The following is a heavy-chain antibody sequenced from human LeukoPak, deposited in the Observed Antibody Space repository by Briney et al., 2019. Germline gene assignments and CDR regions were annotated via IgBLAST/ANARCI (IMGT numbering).Heavy chain of an antibody. D-gene: IGHD3-16*02. V-gene: IGHV4-34*01. Sequence: SETLSLTCAVYSGSFSGYYWTWVRQPPGKGLQWIGEINHSGDTNYNPSLKSRVTVSVDMSKNQFSLKLNSVTAADTAVYYCAQSYYDYVWGTYRENEYFQHWGQGTLVTVSS. CDR2: INHSGDT. CDR3: AQSYYDYVWGTYRENEYFQH. CDR1: SGSFSGYY. J-gene: IGHJ1*01.